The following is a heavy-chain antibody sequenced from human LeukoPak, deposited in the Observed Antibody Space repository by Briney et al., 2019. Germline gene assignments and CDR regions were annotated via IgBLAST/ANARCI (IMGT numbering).Heavy chain of an antibody. CDR1: GGSISSGTYY. V-gene: IGHV4-61*02. D-gene: IGHD3-22*01. J-gene: IGHJ4*02. CDR3: ARAYYYDSSGYSRGYYFDY. Sequence: TSETLSLTCTVSGGSISSGTYYWSWIRQPAGKGLEWIGRIYSSGSTNYNPSLKSRVTISVDTSKNQFSLKLSSVTAADTAVYYCARAYYYDSSGYSRGYYFDYWGQGTLVTVSS. CDR2: IYSSGST.